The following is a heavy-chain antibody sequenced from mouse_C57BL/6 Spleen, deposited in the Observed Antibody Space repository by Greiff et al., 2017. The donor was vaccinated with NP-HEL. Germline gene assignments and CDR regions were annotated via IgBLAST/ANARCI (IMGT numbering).Heavy chain of an antibody. CDR3: AYYGNYFDY. D-gene: IGHD2-1*01. CDR2: IYPGSGNT. J-gene: IGHJ2*01. V-gene: IGHV1-66*01. Sequence: VQLVESGPELVKPGASVKISCKASGYSFTSYYIHWVKQRPGQGLEWIGWIYPGSGNTKYNEKFKGKATLTADTSSSTAYMQLSSLTSEDSAVYYCAYYGNYFDYWGQGTTLTVSS. CDR1: GYSFTSYY.